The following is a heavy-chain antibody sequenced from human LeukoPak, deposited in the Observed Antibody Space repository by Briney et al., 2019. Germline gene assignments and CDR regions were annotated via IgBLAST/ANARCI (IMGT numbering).Heavy chain of an antibody. Sequence: PGGSLRLSCAASGFTFMSYSMNWVRQAPGKGLEWVSYISISGSAKYYADSVKGRFTISRDNAKNSLYLQMDSLRAEDTAVYYCVTSYYSDTSGYSQDAFDIWGQGTMVTVSS. J-gene: IGHJ3*02. D-gene: IGHD3-22*01. CDR3: VTSYYSDTSGYSQDAFDI. CDR1: GFTFMSYS. CDR2: ISISGSAK. V-gene: IGHV3-48*01.